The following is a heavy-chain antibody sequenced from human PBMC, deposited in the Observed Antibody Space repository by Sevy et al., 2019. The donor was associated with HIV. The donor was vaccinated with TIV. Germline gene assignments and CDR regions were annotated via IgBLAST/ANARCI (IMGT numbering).Heavy chain of an antibody. CDR3: SRETWYFAN. V-gene: IGHV1-2*02. J-gene: IGHJ4*02. CDR1: GYTFTAYH. Sequence: ASVKVSCKASGYTFTAYHMHWIRQAPGQGLEWMGWVYPNSGGTEYAQKFQGKVTMTTDTSINTTYLELTALRSDDTAMYYCSRETWYFANWGQGTLVTVSS. D-gene: IGHD6-13*01. CDR2: VYPNSGGT.